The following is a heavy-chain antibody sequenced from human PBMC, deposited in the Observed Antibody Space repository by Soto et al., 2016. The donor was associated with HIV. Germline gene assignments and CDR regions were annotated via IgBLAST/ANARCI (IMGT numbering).Heavy chain of an antibody. CDR3: ARTGTWGYYFYMDV. V-gene: IGHV1-2*02. J-gene: IGHJ6*03. CDR2: INPKSGGT. Sequence: QVQLVQSGAEVKKPGASVKVSCKAFGYTFTGYYIHWVRQAPGQGLEWMGWINPKSGGTNYAQKFKGRVTMTRDTSTSTAYMELSRLRSDDTAIYYCARTGTWGYYFYMDVWDKGTTVTVSS. D-gene: IGHD1-1*01. CDR1: GYTFTGYY.